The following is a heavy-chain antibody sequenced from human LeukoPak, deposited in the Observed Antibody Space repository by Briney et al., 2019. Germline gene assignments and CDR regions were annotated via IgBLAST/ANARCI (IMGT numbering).Heavy chain of an antibody. D-gene: IGHD4-17*01. Sequence: ASVKVSCKASGGTFSSYAISWVRQAPGQGLEWMGRIIPIFGIANYAQKFQGRVTITADKSTSTAYMELSSLRSEDTAVYCCARETTYGDYDYWGQGTLVTVSS. J-gene: IGHJ4*02. CDR2: IIPIFGIA. CDR1: GGTFSSYA. CDR3: ARETTYGDYDY. V-gene: IGHV1-69*04.